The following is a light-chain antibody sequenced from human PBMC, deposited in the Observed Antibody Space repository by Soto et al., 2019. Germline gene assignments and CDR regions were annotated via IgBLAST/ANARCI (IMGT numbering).Light chain of an antibody. CDR2: DVV. Sequence: QSALTQPASVSGSPGQSITISCTGTSSDVGGFNSVSWYQLRPGTAPKLILYDVVDRPSGVSYSFSGSKSGNTASLTISGLQAADEADYFCSSYTSTMTNVFGSGTQLTVL. J-gene: IGLJ7*01. V-gene: IGLV2-14*03. CDR1: SSDVGGFNS. CDR3: SSYTSTMTNV.